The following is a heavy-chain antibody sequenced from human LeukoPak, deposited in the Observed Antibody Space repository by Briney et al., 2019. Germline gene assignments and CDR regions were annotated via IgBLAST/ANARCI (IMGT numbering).Heavy chain of an antibody. CDR2: IIPIFGTA. D-gene: IGHD2-2*01. J-gene: IGHJ6*03. V-gene: IGHV1-69*01. CDR3: ARGGVIIPAAMTVYYYYYMDV. CDR1: GGTFSSYA. Sequence: SVKVSCKASGGTFSSYAISWVRQAPGQGLEWMGGIIPIFGTANYAQKFQGKVTITADESTSTAYMELSSLTSEDTAVYYCARGGVIIPAAMTVYYYYYMDVWGKGTTVTVSS.